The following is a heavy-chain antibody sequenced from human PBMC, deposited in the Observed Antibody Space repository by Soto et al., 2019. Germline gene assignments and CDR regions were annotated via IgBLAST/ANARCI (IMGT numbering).Heavy chain of an antibody. CDR2: IKKDGGGE. Sequence: PGGSLRLSCAGSGFTFSDYWMNWVRQAPGKGLEWVANIKKDGGGELYVDSVKGRFTISRDNAKNSPFLQMNSLRAEDTAVYYCVREWGGLTPDYWGQGTLVTVSS. CDR3: VREWGGLTPDY. V-gene: IGHV3-7*03. J-gene: IGHJ4*02. CDR1: GFTFSDYW. D-gene: IGHD3-10*01.